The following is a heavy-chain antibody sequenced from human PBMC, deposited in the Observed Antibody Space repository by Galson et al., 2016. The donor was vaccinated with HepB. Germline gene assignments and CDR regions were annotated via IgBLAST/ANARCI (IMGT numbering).Heavy chain of an antibody. CDR2: TSNLVGST. V-gene: IGHV3-23*01. CDR1: GFIFSSSV. Sequence: SLRLSCAASGFIFSSSVMGWVRQAPGKGLEWVSVTSNLVGSTYYADSVKGRFTISRDNSKNTVYLQMNNLRAEDTAVYYCAKASDVNNAGFTYWGQGTLVTVSS. D-gene: IGHD1/OR15-1a*01. CDR3: AKASDVNNAGFTY. J-gene: IGHJ4*02.